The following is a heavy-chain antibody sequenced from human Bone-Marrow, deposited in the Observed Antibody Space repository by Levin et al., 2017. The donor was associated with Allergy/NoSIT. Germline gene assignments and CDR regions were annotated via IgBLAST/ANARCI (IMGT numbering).Heavy chain of an antibody. J-gene: IGHJ6*02. CDR2: VNPNSGDT. CDR3: ARGRLTLWNRDYYGMDV. CDR1: KYTVTSYE. D-gene: IGHD1-1*01. V-gene: IGHV1-8*01. Sequence: LGESLKISFKASKYTVTSYEINWVRQATGQGLEWMGWVNPNSGDTDYAQKFQGRVTMTRNISIDTIYMDLSGLRSDDTAVYYCARGRLTLWNRDYYGMDVWGQGTTVTVSS.